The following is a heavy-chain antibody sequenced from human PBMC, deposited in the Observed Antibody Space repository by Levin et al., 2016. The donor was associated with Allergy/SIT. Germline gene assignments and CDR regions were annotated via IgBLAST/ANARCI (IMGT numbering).Heavy chain of an antibody. D-gene: IGHD5-18*01. Sequence: GSLRLSCTVSGGSISSYYWSWIRQPPGKGLEWIGYIYYSGSTNYNPSLKSRVTISVDTSKNQFSLKLSSVTAADTAVYYCARDTATGYSYGNYYGMDVWGQGTTVTVSS. V-gene: IGHV4-59*01. CDR1: GGSISSYY. CDR3: ARDTATGYSYGNYYGMDV. J-gene: IGHJ6*02. CDR2: IYYSGST.